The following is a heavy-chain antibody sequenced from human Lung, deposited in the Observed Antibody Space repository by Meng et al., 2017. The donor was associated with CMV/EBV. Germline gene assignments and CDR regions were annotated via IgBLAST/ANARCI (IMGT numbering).Heavy chain of an antibody. CDR1: GFTFSSSA. J-gene: IGHJ4*02. CDR2: ITASGGST. V-gene: IGHV3-23*01. Sequence: LTXXASGFTFSSSAMSWVRQAPGKGLEWVSAITASGGSTYHADSVRGRFTISRDNSKNTLYLQLNSLRVEDTAVYYCAKAFSSSWYREYYDYWGQGXLVTVSS. D-gene: IGHD6-13*01. CDR3: AKAFSSSWYREYYDY.